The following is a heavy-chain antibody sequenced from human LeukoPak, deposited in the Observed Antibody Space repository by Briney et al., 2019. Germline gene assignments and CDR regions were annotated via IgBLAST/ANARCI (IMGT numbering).Heavy chain of an antibody. V-gene: IGHV3-7*01. J-gene: IGHJ3*02. Sequence: GGSLRLSCAASGFSFSTHWMSWVRQAPGKGPEWVANIKQDGSEKYYVDSVRGRFTISRDNSKNSLYLQMNSLRADDTAVYYCARDVIWGQGTMVTVSS. CDR3: ARDVI. CDR2: IKQDGSEK. CDR1: GFSFSTHW.